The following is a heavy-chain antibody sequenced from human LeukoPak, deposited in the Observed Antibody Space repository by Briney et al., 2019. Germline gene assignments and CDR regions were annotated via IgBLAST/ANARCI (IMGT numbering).Heavy chain of an antibody. D-gene: IGHD3-3*01. Sequence: GGSLRLSCAASGFTLSSYWMSWVRQAPGKGLEWVANIKQEGSEKYYVDSVKGRFTISRDNAKNSLYLQMNSLRAEDTAVYYCARGLYYDFWSGYYGTGGYYGMDVWGQGTTVTVSS. CDR1: GFTLSSYW. V-gene: IGHV3-7*01. J-gene: IGHJ6*02. CDR2: IKQEGSEK. CDR3: ARGLYYDFWSGYYGTGGYYGMDV.